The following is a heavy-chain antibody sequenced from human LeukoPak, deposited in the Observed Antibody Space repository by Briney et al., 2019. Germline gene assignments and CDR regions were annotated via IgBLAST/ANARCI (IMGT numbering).Heavy chain of an antibody. CDR3: ARSFDSRGYYYYGMVV. Sequence: SETLSLTCTVSGGSISRYYWSWIRQPPGKGLEWIGYIYYSGSTSYNSSLKSRVTISLDTPKNQFSLKLSSVTAADTAVYYCARSFDSRGYYYYGMVVWGQGTTVTVSS. D-gene: IGHD3-22*01. CDR1: GGSISRYY. J-gene: IGHJ6*02. CDR2: IYYSGST. V-gene: IGHV4-59*01.